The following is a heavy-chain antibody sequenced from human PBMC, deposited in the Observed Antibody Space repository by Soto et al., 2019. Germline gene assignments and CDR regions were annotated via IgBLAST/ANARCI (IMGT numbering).Heavy chain of an antibody. Sequence: SETLSLTCSVYGGSLSGYYWSWIRQSPGKGLEWIGEINHSGSANYNPSLKSRVTISVDTSKNQFSLELSSVTAADTAVYYCARGDLLFDYWGQGTLVTVSS. CDR3: ARGDLLFDY. V-gene: IGHV4-34*01. CDR1: GGSLSGYY. CDR2: INHSGSA. J-gene: IGHJ4*02.